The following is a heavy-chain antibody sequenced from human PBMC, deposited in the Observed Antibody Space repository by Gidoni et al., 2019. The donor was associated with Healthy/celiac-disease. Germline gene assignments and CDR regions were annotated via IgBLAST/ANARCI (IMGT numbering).Heavy chain of an antibody. D-gene: IGHD3-3*01. CDR2: ISYDGSNK. J-gene: IGHJ4*02. V-gene: IGHV3-30*18. CDR1: GFTFSSYG. Sequence: QVQLVESGGGVVQPGRSLRLYCAASGFTFSSYGMHWVRQAPGKGLEWVAVISYDGSNKYYADSVKGRFTISRDNSKNTLYLQMNSLRAEDTAVYYCAKEISFGVAPGALRYWGQGTLVTVSS. CDR3: AKEISFGVAPGALRY.